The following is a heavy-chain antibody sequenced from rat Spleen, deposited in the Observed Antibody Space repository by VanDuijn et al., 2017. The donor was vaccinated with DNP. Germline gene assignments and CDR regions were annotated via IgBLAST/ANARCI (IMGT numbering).Heavy chain of an antibody. V-gene: IGHV5-22*01. CDR3: VRWNSGHFDY. Sequence: EVQLVESGGGLVQPGRSLKLSCAASGFTFSDYYMAWVRQAPTKGLEWVAYIGSDGYAPHYGDSVKGRFTISRNNAKNTLYLQMNSLRSEDMATYYCVRWNSGHFDYWGQGVMVPVSS. CDR2: IGSDGYAP. D-gene: IGHD4-3*01. CDR1: GFTFSDYY. J-gene: IGHJ2*01.